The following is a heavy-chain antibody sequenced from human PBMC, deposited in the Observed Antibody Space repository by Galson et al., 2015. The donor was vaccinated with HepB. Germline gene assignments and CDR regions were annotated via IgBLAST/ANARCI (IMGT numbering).Heavy chain of an antibody. V-gene: IGHV1-18*01. J-gene: IGHJ6*02. Sequence: SVKVSCKASGYTFTSYGISWVRQAPGQGLEWMGWISAYNGNTNYAQKLQGRVTMTTDTSTSTAYMELRSLRSDDTAVYYCARDHWLQLVGYYYYYGMDVWGQGTTVAVSS. CDR1: GYTFTSYG. D-gene: IGHD6-13*01. CDR2: ISAYNGNT. CDR3: ARDHWLQLVGYYYYYGMDV.